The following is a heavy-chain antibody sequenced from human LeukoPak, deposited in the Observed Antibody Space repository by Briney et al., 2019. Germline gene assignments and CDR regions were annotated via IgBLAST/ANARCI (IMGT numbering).Heavy chain of an antibody. J-gene: IGHJ4*02. CDR1: GGSFSGYY. D-gene: IGHD2-2*01. Sequence: SETLSLTCAVYGGSFSGYYWSWIRQPPGKGLEWIGEINHSGSTNYNPSLKSRVTISVDTSKNHFSLKLSSVTAADTAVYYCARRGGIVVVPAAFFDYWGQGTLVTVSS. V-gene: IGHV4-34*01. CDR3: ARRGGIVVVPAAFFDY. CDR2: INHSGST.